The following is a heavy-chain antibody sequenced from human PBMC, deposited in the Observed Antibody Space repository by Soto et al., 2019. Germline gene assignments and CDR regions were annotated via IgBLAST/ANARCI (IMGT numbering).Heavy chain of an antibody. Sequence: GGSLRLCCAASGFTFSSYSMDWVRQAPGKGLEWVSSISSSSSYIYYADSVKGRFTISRDNAKNSLYLQMNSLRAEDTAVYYCARVQESIFGVVIIGYYYMDVWGKGTTVTVSS. CDR3: ARVQESIFGVVIIGYYYMDV. CDR1: GFTFSSYS. V-gene: IGHV3-21*01. J-gene: IGHJ6*03. D-gene: IGHD3-3*01. CDR2: ISSSSSYI.